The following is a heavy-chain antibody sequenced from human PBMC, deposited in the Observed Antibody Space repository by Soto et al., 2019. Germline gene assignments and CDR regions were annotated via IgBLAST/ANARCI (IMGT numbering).Heavy chain of an antibody. Sequence: QVQLVQSGAEVKKPGSSVKVSCKASGGTFNGHSCSWVRQAPGQGLEWMGSIIPMFNTSTYAQRFQGRVTITADESTTTAYMDLSSLTSEDTAVYYCTSDDTVLVGADSAFDIWGQGTMVTVSS. D-gene: IGHD4-17*01. CDR3: TSDDTVLVGADSAFDI. J-gene: IGHJ3*02. CDR2: IIPMFNTS. CDR1: GGTFNGHS. V-gene: IGHV1-69*01.